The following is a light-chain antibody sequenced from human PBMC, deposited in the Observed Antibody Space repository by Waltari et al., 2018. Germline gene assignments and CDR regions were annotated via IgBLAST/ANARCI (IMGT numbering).Light chain of an antibody. Sequence: ELVMTQSPATLSVSPGERASPSCRASQSASTSLPWYQQTPGQAPRLLIYRASTRAAGIPDRFSGSGSGTEFTLTISSLQSEDSAIYYCQQYNIWPWTFGQGTKVDIK. J-gene: IGKJ1*01. V-gene: IGKV3-15*01. CDR2: RAS. CDR1: QSASTS. CDR3: QQYNIWPWT.